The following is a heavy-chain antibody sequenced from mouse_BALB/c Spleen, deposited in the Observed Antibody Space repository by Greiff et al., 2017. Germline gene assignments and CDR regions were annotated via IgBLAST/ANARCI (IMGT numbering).Heavy chain of an antibody. D-gene: IGHD1-1*01. CDR3: ARATEAMDY. CDR1: GFTFSDYY. J-gene: IGHJ4*01. Sequence: EVQLVESGGGLVKPGGSLKLSCAASGFTFSDYYMYWVRQTPEKRLEWVATISDGGSYTYYPDSVKGRFTISRDNAKNNLYLQMSSLKSEDTAMYYCARATEAMDYWGQGTSVTVSS. V-gene: IGHV5-4*02. CDR2: ISDGGSYT.